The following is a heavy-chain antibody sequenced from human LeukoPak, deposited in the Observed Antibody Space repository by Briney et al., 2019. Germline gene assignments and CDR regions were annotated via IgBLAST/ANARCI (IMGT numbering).Heavy chain of an antibody. Sequence: SVKVSWKASGGTFSSYAISWVRQAPGQGLEWMGRIIPIFGIANYAQKFQGRVTITADKSTSTAYMELSSLRSEDTAVYYCARDSLEYGDRNPNYYYYGMDVWGQGTTVTVSS. CDR1: GGTFSSYA. CDR2: IIPIFGIA. J-gene: IGHJ6*02. V-gene: IGHV1-69*04. CDR3: ARDSLEYGDRNPNYYYYGMDV. D-gene: IGHD4-17*01.